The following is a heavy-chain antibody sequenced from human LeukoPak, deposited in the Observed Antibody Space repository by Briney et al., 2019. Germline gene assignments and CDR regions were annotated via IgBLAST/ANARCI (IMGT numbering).Heavy chain of an antibody. J-gene: IGHJ4*02. Sequence: SETLSLTSTVSGGSISSGSYYWSWIRQPAGKGLEWIGRIYTSGSTNYNPSLKSRVTISVDTSKNQFSLKLSSVTAADTAVYYCAREVDSSGYYPLWGQGTLVTVSS. CDR1: GGSISSGSYY. D-gene: IGHD3-22*01. CDR3: AREVDSSGYYPL. V-gene: IGHV4-61*02. CDR2: IYTSGST.